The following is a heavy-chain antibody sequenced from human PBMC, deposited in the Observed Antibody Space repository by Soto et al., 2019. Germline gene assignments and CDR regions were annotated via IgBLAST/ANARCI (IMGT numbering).Heavy chain of an antibody. D-gene: IGHD2-21*02. CDR3: ARDQWNTCCGGDCYSVAFQQ. J-gene: IGHJ1*01. CDR1: GFSFSNYD. Sequence: QVQLEESGGGVVQPGRSLRLSCAVSGFSFSNYDMHWVRQAPGKGPEWVAVISTDGSKQYYGASVKGRFTISRDNSKNTLYLEMISLRGEDTALYYCARDQWNTCCGGDCYSVAFQQWGRGALVIVSS. CDR2: ISTDGSKQ. V-gene: IGHV3-30*04.